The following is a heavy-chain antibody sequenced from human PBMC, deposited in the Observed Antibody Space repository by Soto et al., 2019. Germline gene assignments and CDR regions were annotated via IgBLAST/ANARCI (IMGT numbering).Heavy chain of an antibody. CDR2: INAGNGNT. V-gene: IGHV1-3*01. J-gene: IGHJ2*01. CDR1: GYTFTSYA. CDR3: ARLTGVYYDSSGYYSTPGWYFDL. D-gene: IGHD3-22*01. Sequence: QVQLVQSGAEVKKPGASVKVSCKASGYTFTSYAMHWVRQAPGQRLEWMGWINAGNGNTKYSQKFQGRVTITRDTSASTAYMELSSLRSEDTAVYYCARLTGVYYDSSGYYSTPGWYFDLWGRGTLVTVSS.